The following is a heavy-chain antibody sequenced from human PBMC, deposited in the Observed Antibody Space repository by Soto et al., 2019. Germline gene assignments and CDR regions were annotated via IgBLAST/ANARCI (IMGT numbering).Heavy chain of an antibody. Sequence: ASVKVSCKASGYTFTSYGISWVRQAPGQGLEWMGWISAYNGNTNYAQKLQGRVTMTTDTSTSTAYMELRSLRSDDTAVYYCARDKGWYYYDSSGYLSHFDYWGQGTLVTVSS. CDR1: GYTFTSYG. CDR2: ISAYNGNT. J-gene: IGHJ4*02. V-gene: IGHV1-18*01. CDR3: ARDKGWYYYDSSGYLSHFDY. D-gene: IGHD3-22*01.